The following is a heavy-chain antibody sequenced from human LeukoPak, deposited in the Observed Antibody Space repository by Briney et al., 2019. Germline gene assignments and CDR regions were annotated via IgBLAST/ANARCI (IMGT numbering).Heavy chain of an antibody. CDR3: ARVRTPYGYYGMDV. Sequence: PSETLSLTCTVSGGSISSYYWSWIRQPPGKGLEWIGYIYYSGSTNYNPSLKSRVTISVDTSTNQFSLKLSSVTAADTAVYYCARVRTPYGYYGMDVWGQGTTVTVSS. V-gene: IGHV4-59*01. CDR2: IYYSGST. J-gene: IGHJ6*02. CDR1: GGSISSYY. D-gene: IGHD3-10*01.